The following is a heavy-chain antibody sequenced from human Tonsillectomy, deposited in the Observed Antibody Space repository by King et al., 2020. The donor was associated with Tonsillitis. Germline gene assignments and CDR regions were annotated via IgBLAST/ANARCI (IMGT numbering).Heavy chain of an antibody. CDR3: VRDLGYSSGWYNAFEI. Sequence: EVQLVESGGGLVQPGGSLRLSCAASGFTFSTYSMNWVRQAPGKGLEWVSDISSSSSTIYYADSVKGRFTITRDNAKNSLYLQMNSLRAEDTAVYYCVRDLGYSSGWYNAFEIWGQGTMVTVSS. D-gene: IGHD6-19*01. CDR1: GFTFSTYS. V-gene: IGHV3-48*01. J-gene: IGHJ3*02. CDR2: ISSSSSTI.